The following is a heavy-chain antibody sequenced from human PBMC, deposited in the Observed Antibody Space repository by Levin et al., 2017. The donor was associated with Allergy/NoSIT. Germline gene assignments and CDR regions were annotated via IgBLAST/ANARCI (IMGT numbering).Heavy chain of an antibody. D-gene: IGHD4-11*01. CDR2: IKSKTDGGTT. Sequence: GGSLRLSCAASESTFSNAWMSWVRQPPGKGLEWVGRIKSKTDGGTTDYAAPVKGRFTISRDDSKNTLYLQMNSLRAEDTAVYYCASWGTMTTSLGGVGMDVWGKGTTVTVSS. V-gene: IGHV3-15*01. J-gene: IGHJ6*03. CDR3: ASWGTMTTSLGGVGMDV. CDR1: ESTFSNAW.